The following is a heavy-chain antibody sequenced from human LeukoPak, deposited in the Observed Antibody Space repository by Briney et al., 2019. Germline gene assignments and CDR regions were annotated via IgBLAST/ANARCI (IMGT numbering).Heavy chain of an antibody. CDR3: ARDGNWHLDY. CDR1: GFTFNNYA. V-gene: IGHV3-74*01. CDR2: IHNDGTTT. D-gene: IGHD3-3*02. Sequence: PGGSLRLSCAASGFTFNNYAVSWVRQVPGKGLMWVSRIHNDGTTTRYADSVKGRFTISRDNAKNTVYLQMNSLRDEDTAVYYCARDGNWHLDYWGQGTLVTVSS. J-gene: IGHJ4*02.